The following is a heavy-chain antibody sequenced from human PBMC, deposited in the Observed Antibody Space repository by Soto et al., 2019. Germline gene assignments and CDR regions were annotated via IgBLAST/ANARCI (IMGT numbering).Heavy chain of an antibody. CDR3: ARDNTGSLDS. CDR1: GGSFNSGGYS. D-gene: IGHD3-10*01. J-gene: IGHJ5*01. Sequence: SETLSLTCAVSGGSFNSGGYSWSWIRQPPGKGLKWIGFIYHTGSTYYTPSLESRVTISVDRSKNQLYLRLSSVTAADTAVYYCARDNTGSLDSWGQGTLVTVSS. V-gene: IGHV4-30-2*01. CDR2: IYHTGST.